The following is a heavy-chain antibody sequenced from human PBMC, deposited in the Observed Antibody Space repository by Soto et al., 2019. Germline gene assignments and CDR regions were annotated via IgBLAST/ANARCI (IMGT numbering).Heavy chain of an antibody. CDR3: AKDIEAMITFGGVIVKTSFDY. J-gene: IGHJ4*02. V-gene: IGHV3-9*01. CDR2: ISWNSGSI. CDR1: GFTFDDYA. Sequence: EVQLVESGGGLVQPGRSLRLSCAASGFTFDDYAMHWVRQAPGKGLEWVSGISWNSGSIGYADSVKGRFTISRDNAKNSMYLQMNSLRAEDKALYYCAKDIEAMITFGGVIVKTSFDYWGKGTLVTVSS. D-gene: IGHD3-16*02.